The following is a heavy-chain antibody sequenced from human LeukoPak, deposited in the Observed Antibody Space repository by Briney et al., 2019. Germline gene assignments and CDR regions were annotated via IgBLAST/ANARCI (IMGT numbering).Heavy chain of an antibody. Sequence: GGSQRLSCAASGFTFSSYGMHWVRQAPGKGLEWVAFIRYDGSNKYYADSVKGRFTISRDNSKNTLYLQMNSLRAEDTAVYYCAKDRIVVVPAAMGVLDYWGQGTLVTVSS. J-gene: IGHJ4*02. CDR2: IRYDGSNK. D-gene: IGHD2-2*01. V-gene: IGHV3-30*02. CDR1: GFTFSSYG. CDR3: AKDRIVVVPAAMGVLDY.